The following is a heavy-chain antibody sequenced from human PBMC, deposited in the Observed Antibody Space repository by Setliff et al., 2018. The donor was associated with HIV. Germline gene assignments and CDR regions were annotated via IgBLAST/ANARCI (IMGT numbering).Heavy chain of an antibody. Sequence: PGGSLRLSCSASGFRFSDHYMSWVRQAPGKGLEWLAYIRSSGSYTNYADSVKGRFTISRDNAKNSLYLQMNSLRAEDTAVYYCARYRAAAVTWYFDLWGRGTLVTVSS. D-gene: IGHD6-13*01. CDR2: IRSSGSYT. CDR3: ARYRAAAVTWYFDL. CDR1: GFRFSDHY. J-gene: IGHJ2*01. V-gene: IGHV3-11*06.